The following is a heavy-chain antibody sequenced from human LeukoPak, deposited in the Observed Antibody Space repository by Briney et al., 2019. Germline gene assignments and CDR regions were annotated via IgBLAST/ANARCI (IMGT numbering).Heavy chain of an antibody. V-gene: IGHV1-18*01. J-gene: IGHJ4*02. CDR2: IDFYNGYT. Sequence: ASVKVSFKASGYTFNTYGITWVRQAPGQGLEWMGWIDFYNGYTNYAQKIQDRLTMTTDTSTSTAYMELRSLRSDDTAVYYCARERLRFLEWSTLYFDYWGQGTLVTVSS. CDR3: ARERLRFLEWSTLYFDY. D-gene: IGHD3-3*01. CDR1: GYTFNTYG.